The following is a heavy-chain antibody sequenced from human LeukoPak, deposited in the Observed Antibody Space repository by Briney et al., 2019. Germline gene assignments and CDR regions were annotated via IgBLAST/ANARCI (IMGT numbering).Heavy chain of an antibody. CDR3: ARIRGYFDF. J-gene: IGHJ4*02. CDR1: GGSISSYY. V-gene: IGHV4-59*01. CDR2: IYYSGST. D-gene: IGHD3-16*01. Sequence: PSETLSLTCTVSGGSISSYYWSWIRQPPGKGLEWIGYIYYSGSTNYNPSLKSRVTISVDTSKNQFSLQLSSVTAADTAVYYCARIRGYFDFWGQGTLVTVSS.